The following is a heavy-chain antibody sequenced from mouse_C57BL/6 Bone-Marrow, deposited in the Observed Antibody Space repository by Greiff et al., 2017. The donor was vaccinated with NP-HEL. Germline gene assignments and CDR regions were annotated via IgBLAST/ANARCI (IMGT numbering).Heavy chain of an antibody. CDR3: ARLGAIYYDYPYYAMDY. J-gene: IGHJ4*01. Sequence: VQLQQSGPELVKPGASVKISCKASGYSFTGYFMNWVMQSHGKSLEWIGRINPYNGDTFYNQKFKGKATLTVDKSSSTAHMELRSLTSEDSAVYYCARLGAIYYDYPYYAMDYWGQGTSVTVSS. D-gene: IGHD2-4*01. CDR1: GYSFTGYF. V-gene: IGHV1-20*01. CDR2: INPYNGDT.